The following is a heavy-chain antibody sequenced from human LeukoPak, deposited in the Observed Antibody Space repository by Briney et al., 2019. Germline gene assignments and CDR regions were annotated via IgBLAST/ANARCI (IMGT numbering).Heavy chain of an antibody. Sequence: PSQTLSLTCIVSGGSISSGGYYWSWIRQHPGKGLEWIGYIYYSGSTYYNPSLKSRVTISVDTSKNQFSLKLSSVTAADTAVYYCARASPSTMVRGVTWFDPWGQGTLVTVSS. J-gene: IGHJ5*02. CDR2: IYYSGST. V-gene: IGHV4-31*03. CDR1: GGSISSGGYY. CDR3: ARASPSTMVRGVTWFDP. D-gene: IGHD3-10*01.